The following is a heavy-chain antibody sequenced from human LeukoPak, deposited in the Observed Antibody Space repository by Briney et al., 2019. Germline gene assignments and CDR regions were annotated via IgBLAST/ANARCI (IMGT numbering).Heavy chain of an antibody. CDR1: GGSTSSYY. Sequence: PSETLSLTCTVSGGSTSSYYWSWIRQPPGKGLEWIANIYHSGNTYYNPSLKSRVTISVDTSRNQFSLKLSSVTAADTAVYYCALQPARRLSWFDPWGQGTLVTVSS. CDR3: ALQPARRLSWFDP. D-gene: IGHD2-2*01. J-gene: IGHJ5*02. V-gene: IGHV4-59*04. CDR2: IYHSGNT.